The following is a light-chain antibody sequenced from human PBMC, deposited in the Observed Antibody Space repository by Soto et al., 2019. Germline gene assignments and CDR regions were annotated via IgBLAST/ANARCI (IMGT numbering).Light chain of an antibody. V-gene: IGKV1-5*03. CDR1: QSISNW. J-gene: IGKJ1*01. Sequence: DIQMTQSPSTPSASVGDRVTITCRASQSISNWLAWYQQKPGKAPKLLIYKASSLQSGVPSRFSGSGSGTDFTLTISSLQPDDFAMYYCQQYNPYSRTFGQGTKVDIK. CDR3: QQYNPYSRT. CDR2: KAS.